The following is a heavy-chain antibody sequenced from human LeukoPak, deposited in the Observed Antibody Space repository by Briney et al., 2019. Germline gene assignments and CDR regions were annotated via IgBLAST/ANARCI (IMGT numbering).Heavy chain of an antibody. CDR1: GGTFSSYA. CDR3: ARTMYSSSSLTPRYYYYYYYMDV. J-gene: IGHJ6*03. Sequence: GSSVKVSCKXSGGTFSSYAISWVRQAPGQGLEWMGGIIPIFGTANYAQKFQGRVTITTDESTSTAYMELSSLRSEDTAVYYCARTMYSSSSLTPRYYYYYYYMDVWGKGTTVTVSS. V-gene: IGHV1-69*05. D-gene: IGHD6-6*01. CDR2: IIPIFGTA.